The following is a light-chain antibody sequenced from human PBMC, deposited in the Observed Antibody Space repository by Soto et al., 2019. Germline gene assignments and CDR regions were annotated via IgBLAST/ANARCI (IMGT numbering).Light chain of an antibody. CDR1: QSISTY. CDR2: RAS. CDR3: QHSYSSPPWT. Sequence: DIQMTQSPSSLSASVGDRVTISCRASQSISTYLNWYQQKPGTAPRLLIYRASSVKSGVPPRFSGSGSGRDFTLTISSLRPEDVATYFYQHSYSSPPWTFGQGTKVEV. J-gene: IGKJ1*01. V-gene: IGKV1-39*01.